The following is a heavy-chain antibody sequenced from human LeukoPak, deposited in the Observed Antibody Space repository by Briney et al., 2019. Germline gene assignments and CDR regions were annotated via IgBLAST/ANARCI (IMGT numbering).Heavy chain of an antibody. J-gene: IGHJ5*02. CDR1: GYTFTSYY. CDR2: INPSGGST. D-gene: IGHD5-18*01. Sequence: GASVKVSCKASGYTFTSYYMHWVRQAPGQGLEWMGIINPSGGSTSYAQKFQGRVTMTRDTSTSTVCMELSSLRSEDTAVYYCARDPSVDTAMAPDNWFDPWGQGTLVTVSS. V-gene: IGHV1-46*01. CDR3: ARDPSVDTAMAPDNWFDP.